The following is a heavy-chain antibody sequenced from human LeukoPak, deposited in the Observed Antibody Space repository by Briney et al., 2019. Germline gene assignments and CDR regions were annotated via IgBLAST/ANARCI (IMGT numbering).Heavy chain of an antibody. CDR2: IKQDGSEK. D-gene: IGHD2-15*01. CDR3: ASAISGGGQPDYYYYMDV. CDR1: GFTFSLYW. J-gene: IGHJ6*03. V-gene: IGHV3-7*01. Sequence: GGSLRLSCAASGFTFSLYWTSWVRQAPGKGLEWVANIKQDGSEKYYVDSVKGRFTISRDNAKNSLYLQINSLRAEDTAMYYCASAISGGGQPDYYYYMDVWGKGTTVTISS.